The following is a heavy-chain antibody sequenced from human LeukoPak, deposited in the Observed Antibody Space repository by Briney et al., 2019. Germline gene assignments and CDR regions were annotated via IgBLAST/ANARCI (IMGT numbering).Heavy chain of an antibody. CDR1: GITFGNNW. CDR2: INSDGGGA. CDR3: ARDVPHNWFDT. V-gene: IGHV3-74*01. Sequence: SGGSLRLSCAASGITFGNNWMHWVRQGPGKGLVWISRINSDGGGAIYADSVKGRFTVSRDNAKNTLYLQMNCLRAEDTAVYYCARDVPHNWFDTWGQGTLVTVSS. J-gene: IGHJ5*02.